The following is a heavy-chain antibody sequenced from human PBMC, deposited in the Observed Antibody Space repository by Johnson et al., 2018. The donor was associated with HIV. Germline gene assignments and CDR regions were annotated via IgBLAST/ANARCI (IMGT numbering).Heavy chain of an antibody. CDR3: ARSRDYGPARSAFDI. D-gene: IGHD4-17*01. V-gene: IGHV3-64*01. CDR1: GFTFSSYA. CDR2: ISSNGGST. J-gene: IGHJ3*02. Sequence: MQLVESGGGVVQPGRSLRLSCAASGFTFSSYAMHWVRQAPGKGLEYVSAISSNGGSTYYANSVKGRFTISRDNSRNTLYLQMNSLRAEDTAVYYCARSRDYGPARSAFDIWGQGTMVTVSS.